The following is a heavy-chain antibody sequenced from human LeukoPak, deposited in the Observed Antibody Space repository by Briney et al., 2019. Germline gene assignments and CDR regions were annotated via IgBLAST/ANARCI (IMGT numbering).Heavy chain of an antibody. CDR3: ARPDCSSSSCYTISY. D-gene: IGHD2-2*02. CDR1: GFTVSSNY. V-gene: IGHV3-64*01. J-gene: IGHJ4*02. Sequence: GGSLRLSCAASGFTVSSNYMSWVRQAPGKGLEFLSVIDNIGDSTFYANSVRGRFSMSRDNSKNTVYLQMDSLRAEDMAVYYCARPDCSSSSCYTISYWGRGTMVTVSS. CDR2: IDNIGDST.